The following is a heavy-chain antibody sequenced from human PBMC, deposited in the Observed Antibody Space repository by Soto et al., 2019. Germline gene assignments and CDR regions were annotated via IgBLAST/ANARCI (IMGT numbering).Heavy chain of an antibody. D-gene: IGHD2-21*01. Sequence: QVQLQESGPGLVKPSGTLSLTCAVSGGSISSDNWLSWVRQPPGKGLEWVGEAYHTGSANYHPSLQRRVTISVDKPKNQFSLNLDSVTAADTAVYYCARGGEVWGQGTLVTVSS. CDR2: AYHTGSA. V-gene: IGHV4-4*02. CDR1: GGSISSDNW. J-gene: IGHJ4*02. CDR3: ARGGEV.